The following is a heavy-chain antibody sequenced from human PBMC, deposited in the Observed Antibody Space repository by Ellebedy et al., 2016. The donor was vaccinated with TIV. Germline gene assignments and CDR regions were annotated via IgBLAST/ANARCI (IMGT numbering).Heavy chain of an antibody. CDR1: GGSISSYY. J-gene: IGHJ5*02. CDR3: ARDLNDILTGPLFDP. Sequence: MPSETLSLTCTVSGGSISSYYWSWIRQPPGKGLEWIGHIYDSGSTNYNSSLRSRVTISVDTSKNQFYLKLNSVTAADTAVYYCARDLNDILTGPLFDPWGQGTLVTVSS. D-gene: IGHD3-9*01. CDR2: IYDSGST. V-gene: IGHV4-59*12.